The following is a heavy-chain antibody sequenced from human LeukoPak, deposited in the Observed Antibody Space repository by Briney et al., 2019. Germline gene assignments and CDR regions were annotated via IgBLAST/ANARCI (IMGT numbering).Heavy chain of an antibody. D-gene: IGHD6-19*01. CDR3: ARPFYSSGWYGAFDI. CDR1: GGSISTSSQY. CDR2: LYYAGST. J-gene: IGHJ3*02. V-gene: IGHV4-39*01. Sequence: IPSETLSLTCSVSGGSISTSSQYWVWIRQTPGKGLEWIGSLYYAGSTYNNPYLESRVTISIDTSKNQFSLRLTSVTAADTAVYFCARPFYSSGWYGAFDIWGPGTMVTVSS.